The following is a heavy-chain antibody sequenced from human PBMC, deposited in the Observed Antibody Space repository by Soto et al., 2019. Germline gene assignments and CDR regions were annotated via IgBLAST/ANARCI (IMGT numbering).Heavy chain of an antibody. J-gene: IGHJ6*02. CDR1: GYTITSYY. Sequence: ASVKVSCKASGYTITSYYMHWVRQAPGQGLEWMGIINPSGGSTTYAQKFQGRVTMTRDTSTSTVYMELSSLRSEDTAVYYCARSYSSSWSDNLEPTKNYYGMDVWGQGTTVTVSS. CDR2: INPSGGST. D-gene: IGHD6-13*01. CDR3: ARSYSSSWSDNLEPTKNYYGMDV. V-gene: IGHV1-46*01.